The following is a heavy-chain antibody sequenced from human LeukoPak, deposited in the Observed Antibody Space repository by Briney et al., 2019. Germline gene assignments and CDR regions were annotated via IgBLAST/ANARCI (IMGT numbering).Heavy chain of an antibody. J-gene: IGHJ4*02. CDR3: AKEHYYDSSGYPEYFDY. CDR1: GFTFSSYA. CDR2: ISGSGGST. Sequence: GGSLRLSCAASGFTFSSYAMSRVRQAPGKGLEWVSAISGSGGSTYYADSVRGRFTISRDNSKNTLYLQMNSLRAEDTAVYYCAKEHYYDSSGYPEYFDYWGQGTLVTVSS. D-gene: IGHD3-22*01. V-gene: IGHV3-23*01.